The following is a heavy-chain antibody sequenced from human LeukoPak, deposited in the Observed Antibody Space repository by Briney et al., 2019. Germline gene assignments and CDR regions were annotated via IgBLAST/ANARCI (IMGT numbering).Heavy chain of an antibody. D-gene: IGHD3-3*01. CDR3: AKEDVLRFLEWPCPGMDV. Sequence: GSLRLSSAASGFTFSSYAMSWVRQAPGKGLEWISAISGSGGSTYYADSVKGRFTISRDNSKNTLYLQMNSLRAEDTAVYYCAKEDVLRFLEWPCPGMDVWGQGTTVTVSS. V-gene: IGHV3-23*01. J-gene: IGHJ6*02. CDR2: ISGSGGST. CDR1: GFTFSSYA.